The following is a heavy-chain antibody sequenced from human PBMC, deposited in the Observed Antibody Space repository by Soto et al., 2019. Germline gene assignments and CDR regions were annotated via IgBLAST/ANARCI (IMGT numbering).Heavy chain of an antibody. V-gene: IGHV4-28*01. D-gene: IGHD1-26*01. CDR1: GYSISSSNW. CDR2: IYYSGTT. J-gene: IGHJ4*02. Sequence: QVQLQESGPGLVKPSDTLSLTCAVSGYSISSSNWWGWIRQPPGKGLEWIGYIYYSGTTYYNPSLKSRVTLSVDTSKNQCSLKLTSVTAVDTAVYYCARREIQGPIDYWGQGTLVTVSS. CDR3: ARREIQGPIDY.